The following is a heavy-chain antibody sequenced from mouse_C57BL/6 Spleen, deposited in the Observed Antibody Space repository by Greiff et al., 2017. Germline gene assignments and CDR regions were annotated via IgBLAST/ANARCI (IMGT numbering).Heavy chain of an antibody. D-gene: IGHD1-1*01. Sequence: QVQLQQSGAELVKPGASVKISCKASGYAFSSYWMNWVKQRPGKGLEWIGQIYPGDGDTNYNGKFKGKATLTADKSSSTAYMQLSSLTSEDSAVYFCARESITTVVGYYFDYWGQGTTLTVSS. CDR2: IYPGDGDT. V-gene: IGHV1-80*01. CDR3: ARESITTVVGYYFDY. CDR1: GYAFSSYW. J-gene: IGHJ2*01.